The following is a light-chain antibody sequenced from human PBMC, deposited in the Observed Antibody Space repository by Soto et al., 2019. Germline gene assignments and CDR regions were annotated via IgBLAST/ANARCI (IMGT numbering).Light chain of an antibody. V-gene: IGLV2-8*01. J-gene: IGLJ1*01. Sequence: QSVLTQPPSASGSPGQSVTISCTGTSDDIGTYNYVSWFQQHSGNAPKLIIYEVDKRPSGVPNRFSGSKSGTSASLAITGLQAEDEGDYYCQSYDSTLSARYVFGTGTKLTVL. CDR2: EVD. CDR3: QSYDSTLSARYV. CDR1: SDDIGTYNY.